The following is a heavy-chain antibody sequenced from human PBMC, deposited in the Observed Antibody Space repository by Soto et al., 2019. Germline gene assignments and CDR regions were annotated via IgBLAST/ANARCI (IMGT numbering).Heavy chain of an antibody. D-gene: IGHD2-15*01. CDR2: IYYSGST. CDR1: GGSINSGGYY. Sequence: TLSLTCTVSGGSINSGGYYWSWIRQHPGKGLEWIGYIYYSGSTYYNPSLKSRVTISVDTSKNQFSLKLSSVTAADTAVYYCARDLKEYCSDGKCNWFDPWGQGTLVTVSS. J-gene: IGHJ5*02. V-gene: IGHV4-31*03. CDR3: ARDLKEYCSDGKCNWFDP.